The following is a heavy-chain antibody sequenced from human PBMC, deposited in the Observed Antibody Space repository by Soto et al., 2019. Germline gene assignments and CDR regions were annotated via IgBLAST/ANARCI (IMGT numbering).Heavy chain of an antibody. Sequence: EVQVLESGGGLVQPGGSLRLSCAASGFTFSNYAMTWVRQAPGKGLEWVAAITGSGDSTYYADSVKGRFTISRDNSKNTLYLLMNSLRAEDTAVYYCAKDPDNWNDDEHMDVWGKGTTVTVSS. V-gene: IGHV3-23*01. CDR3: AKDPDNWNDDEHMDV. D-gene: IGHD1-1*01. CDR1: GFTFSNYA. CDR2: ITGSGDST. J-gene: IGHJ6*03.